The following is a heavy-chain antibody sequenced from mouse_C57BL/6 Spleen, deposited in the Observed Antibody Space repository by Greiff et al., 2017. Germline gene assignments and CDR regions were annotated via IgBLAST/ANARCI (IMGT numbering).Heavy chain of an antibody. D-gene: IGHD2-5*01. CDR3: ARVPYSNFYFDY. J-gene: IGHJ2*01. CDR2: ISDGGSYT. CDR1: GFTFSSYA. Sequence: EVKLVESGGGLVKPGGSLKLSCAASGFTFSSYAMSWVRQTPEKRLEWVATISDGGSYTYYPDNVKGRFTISRDNSKNNLYLQMSHLMSEDTAMYYCARVPYSNFYFDYWGQGTTLTVSS. V-gene: IGHV5-4*03.